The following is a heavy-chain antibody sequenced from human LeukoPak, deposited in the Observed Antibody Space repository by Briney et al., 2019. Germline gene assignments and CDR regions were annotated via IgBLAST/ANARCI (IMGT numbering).Heavy chain of an antibody. CDR3: ARHDAGIAARPFDN. CDR1: GGSISTYY. J-gene: IGHJ4*02. CDR2: IHASGPT. D-gene: IGHD6-6*01. V-gene: IGHV4-4*09. Sequence: PSETLSLPCTVSGGSISTYYWSWIRRPPGKGLEWIAYIHASGPTNYHPSLKSRITISVDTSKNQFSLKLSSVTAADTAVYYCARHDAGIAARPFDNWGQGTLVTVSS.